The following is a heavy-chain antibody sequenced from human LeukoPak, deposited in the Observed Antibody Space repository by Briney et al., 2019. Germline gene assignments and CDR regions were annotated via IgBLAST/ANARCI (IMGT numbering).Heavy chain of an antibody. D-gene: IGHD3-3*01. CDR3: ARDSSQHYDFWSGYSVRAFDI. CDR2: ISSSSSYI. CDR1: GFTFSSYS. V-gene: IGHV3-21*01. Sequence: GGSLRLSCAASGFTFSSYSMNWVRQAPGKGLEWVSSISSSSSYIYYADSVKGRFTISRDNAKNSLYLQMNSLRAEDTAVYYCARDSSQHYDFWSGYSVRAFDIWGQGTMVTVSS. J-gene: IGHJ3*02.